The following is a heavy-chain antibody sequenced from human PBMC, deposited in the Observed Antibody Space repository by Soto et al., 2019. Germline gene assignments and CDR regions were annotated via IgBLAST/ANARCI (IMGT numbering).Heavy chain of an antibody. CDR2: ITYDGSNK. J-gene: IGHJ3*02. V-gene: IGHV3-30-3*01. CDR3: ARVCRLDGIEGSYRGLHI. CDR1: GFDFSSYA. Sequence: QVQLVESGGGVVQPGESLRLSCAASGFDFSSYAMHWVRQPPGKGLEWVAGITYDGSNKYYADSVNGRFTISRDSSKSPLFLQLSSLGLEDTAMYYCARVCRLDGIEGSYRGLHIWGQGTVVTVS. D-gene: IGHD3-16*02.